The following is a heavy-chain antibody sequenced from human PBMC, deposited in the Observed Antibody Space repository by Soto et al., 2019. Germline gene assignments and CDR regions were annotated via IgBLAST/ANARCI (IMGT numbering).Heavy chain of an antibody. V-gene: IGHV1-18*01. D-gene: IGHD3-3*01. CDR1: GYTFTSYD. J-gene: IGHJ3*02. CDR3: ARDSGAYYDFWSGYYDDAFDI. Sequence: ASVKVSCKASGYTFTSYDINWVRQATGQGLEWMGWISAYNGNTNYAQKLQGRVTMTTDTSTSTAYMELRSLRSDDTAVYYCARDSGAYYDFWSGYYDDAFDIWGQGTMVTVSS. CDR2: ISAYNGNT.